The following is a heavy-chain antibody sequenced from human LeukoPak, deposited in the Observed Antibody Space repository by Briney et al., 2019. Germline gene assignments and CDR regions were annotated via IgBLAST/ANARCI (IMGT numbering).Heavy chain of an antibody. J-gene: IGHJ4*02. D-gene: IGHD3-3*01. Sequence: PGGSLRLSCAASGFTFSSYAMSWVRQAPGKGLEWVSAITGSGGSTYYADSVKGRFTISRDNSKNTLYLQMNSLRAEDTAVYCCAKVLRGYYDFWGQGTLVTVSS. CDR3: AKVLRGYYDF. V-gene: IGHV3-23*01. CDR2: ITGSGGST. CDR1: GFTFSSYA.